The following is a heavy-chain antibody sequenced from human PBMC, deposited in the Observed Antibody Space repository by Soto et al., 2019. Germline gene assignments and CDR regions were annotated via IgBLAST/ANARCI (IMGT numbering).Heavy chain of an antibody. CDR3: ARNYYGSGSRWVAYYYYYGMDV. D-gene: IGHD3-10*01. CDR2: ISSSSSTI. Sequence: GGSLRLSCAASGFTFSSYSMNWVRQAPGKGLEWVSYISSSSSTIYYADSVKGRFTISRDNAKNSLYLQMNSLRDEDTAVYYCARNYYGSGSRWVAYYYYYGMDVWGQGTTVTVSS. CDR1: GFTFSSYS. J-gene: IGHJ6*02. V-gene: IGHV3-48*02.